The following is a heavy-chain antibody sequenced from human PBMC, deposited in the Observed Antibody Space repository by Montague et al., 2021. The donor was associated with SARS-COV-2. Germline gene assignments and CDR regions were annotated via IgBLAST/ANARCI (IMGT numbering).Heavy chain of an antibody. D-gene: IGHD4-17*01. CDR3: AGLAGGVGDYRNFDH. Sequence: SETLSLACTVSGGSISSNSYYWGWIRPPPEKGLEWIGTLYNSGGIYYNPSLKSRVTISVDTSKNQFSLELRSLTATNTAVYYCAGLAGGVGDYRNFDHWGRGTLVTVSP. CDR1: GGSISSNSYY. J-gene: IGHJ2*01. V-gene: IGHV4-39*01. CDR2: LYNSGGI.